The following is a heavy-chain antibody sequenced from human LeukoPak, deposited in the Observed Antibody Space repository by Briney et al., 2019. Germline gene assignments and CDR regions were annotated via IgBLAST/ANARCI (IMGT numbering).Heavy chain of an antibody. CDR1: GGSISSDNYQ. CDR2: INYSGST. CDR3: ARYGSGSTWFDP. D-gene: IGHD3-10*01. V-gene: IGHV4-30-4*01. Sequence: SETLSLTCTISGGSISSDNYQWSWIRQPPGKGLEWIGYINYSGSTYYNPSLKSRVTISVDTSKNHFSLKLSSVTAADTAVYYCARYGSGSTWFDPWGQGTLVTVSS. J-gene: IGHJ5*02.